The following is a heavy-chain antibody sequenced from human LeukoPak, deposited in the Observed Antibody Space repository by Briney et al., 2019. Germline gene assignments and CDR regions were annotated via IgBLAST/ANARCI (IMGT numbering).Heavy chain of an antibody. D-gene: IGHD3-10*01. CDR2: INHSGST. J-gene: IGHJ5*02. CDR1: GGSFSGYY. V-gene: IGHV4-34*01. Sequence: RPSETLSLTCAVYGGSFSGYYWSWIRQPPGKGLEWIGEINHSGSTNYNPSLKSRVTISVDTSKNQFSLKLSSVTAADTAVYYCAREGLRTYYYGSGRPNWFDPWGQGTLVTVSS. CDR3: AREGLRTYYYGSGRPNWFDP.